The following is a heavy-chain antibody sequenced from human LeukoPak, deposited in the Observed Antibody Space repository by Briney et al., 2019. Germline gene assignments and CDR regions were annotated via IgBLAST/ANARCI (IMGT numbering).Heavy chain of an antibody. CDR3: AKPQLRTVTTGRYYFDY. CDR1: GGSISSSSYY. V-gene: IGHV3-23*01. CDR2: ISGSGGST. J-gene: IGHJ4*02. D-gene: IGHD4-17*01. Sequence: ETLSLTCTVSGGSISSSSYYWGWIRQPPGKGLEWVSAISGSGGSTYYADSVKGRFTISRDNSKNTLYLQMNSLRAEDTAVYYCAKPQLRTVTTGRYYFDYWGQGTLVTVSS.